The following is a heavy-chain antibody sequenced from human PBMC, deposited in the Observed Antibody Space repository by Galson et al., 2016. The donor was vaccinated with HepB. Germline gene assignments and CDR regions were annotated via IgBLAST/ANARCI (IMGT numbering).Heavy chain of an antibody. CDR1: GGSISTYY. V-gene: IGHV4-59*01. J-gene: IGHJ3*02. CDR3: ARDGYNWVAFDI. CDR2: ALYTGST. Sequence: SETLSLTCSLSGGSISTYYWTWIRQAPGRGLEWIGNALYTGSTKYNPSLKSRVTVSIDPSETQFSLKLNSVTAADTAVYYCARDGYNWVAFDIWGQGTVVTVSS. D-gene: IGHD5-24*01.